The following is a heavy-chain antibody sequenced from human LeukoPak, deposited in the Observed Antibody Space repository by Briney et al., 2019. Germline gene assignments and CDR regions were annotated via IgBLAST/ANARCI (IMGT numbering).Heavy chain of an antibody. D-gene: IGHD4-17*01. J-gene: IGHJ4*02. CDR3: ARISALYGDCVPNAFDY. Sequence: GGSLRLSCAASGFTFSSYWMSWVRQAPGKGLEWVANIKQDGSEKYYVDSVKGRFTISRDNAKNSLYLQMNSLRAEDTAVYYCARISALYGDCVPNAFDYWGQGTLVTVSS. CDR1: GFTFSSYW. CDR2: IKQDGSEK. V-gene: IGHV3-7*01.